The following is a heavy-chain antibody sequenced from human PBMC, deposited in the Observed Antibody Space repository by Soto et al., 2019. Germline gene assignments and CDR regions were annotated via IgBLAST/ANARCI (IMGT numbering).Heavy chain of an antibody. Sequence: QVQLVQSGAEVKKPGASVKVSCKASGYTFTSYDINWVRQATGQGLEWMVWMNANSGNTGYAQKLQGRVTMTRNTSISTAYMELSSLRSEDTAVYYCARGIKGTGITGTCVCDFDYWGQGTLVTVSS. J-gene: IGHJ4*02. D-gene: IGHD1-20*01. CDR1: GYTFTSYD. V-gene: IGHV1-8*01. CDR3: ARGIKGTGITGTCVCDFDY. CDR2: MNANSGNT.